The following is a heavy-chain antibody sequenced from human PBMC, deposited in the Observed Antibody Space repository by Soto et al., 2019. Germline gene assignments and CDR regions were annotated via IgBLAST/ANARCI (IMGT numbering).Heavy chain of an antibody. CDR2: IYYSGST. CDR3: ARRGDYDFWSGYYTGILDV. Sequence: PSETLSLTCTVSGGSISSSSYYWGWIRQPPGKGLEWIGSIYYSGSTYYNQSLKSRVTISVDTSKNQFSLKLSSVTAADTAVYNCARRGDYDFWSGYYTGILDVWGKGTTVTVSS. V-gene: IGHV4-39*01. CDR1: GGSISSSSYY. J-gene: IGHJ6*04. D-gene: IGHD3-3*01.